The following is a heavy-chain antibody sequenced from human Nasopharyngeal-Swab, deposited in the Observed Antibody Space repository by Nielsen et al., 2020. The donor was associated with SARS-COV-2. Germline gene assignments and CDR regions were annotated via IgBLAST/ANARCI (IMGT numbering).Heavy chain of an antibody. Sequence: GESLKISCTTSGFTFGDYAMSWFRQAPGKGLEWVGFIRSKTYGGAPEYAASVKGRFTISNDGAEIIAYLKMNSLETEDTGVYYCARSVGSFYGQGAFDIWGQGTMVTVSS. CDR2: IRSKTYGGAP. V-gene: IGHV3-49*01. CDR3: ARSVGSFYGQGAFDI. CDR1: GFTFGDYA. D-gene: IGHD1-26*01. J-gene: IGHJ3*02.